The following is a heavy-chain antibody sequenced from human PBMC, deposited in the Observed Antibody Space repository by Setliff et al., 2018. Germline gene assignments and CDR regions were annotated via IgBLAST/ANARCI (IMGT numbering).Heavy chain of an antibody. J-gene: IGHJ4*02. CDR2: IDPSGDYT. CDR3: ARAPLESGYYYGQGHYFDY. D-gene: IGHD5-18*01. CDR1: GYTFTGYY. Sequence: ASVKVSCKASGYTFTGYYMHWVRQAPGQGLEWMGIIDPSGDYTNYGQKFQGRVTMTRDTSTTTVYMELSSLRSEDTAVYYCARAPLESGYYYGQGHYFDYWGQGTLVPSPQ. V-gene: IGHV1-46*01.